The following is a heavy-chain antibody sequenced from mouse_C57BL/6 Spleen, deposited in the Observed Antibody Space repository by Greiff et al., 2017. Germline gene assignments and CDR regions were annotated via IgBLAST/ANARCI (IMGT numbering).Heavy chain of an antibody. V-gene: IGHV1-42*01. CDR3: ALYYYGSRDWYFDV. J-gene: IGHJ1*03. CDR2: INPSTGGT. CDR1: GYSFTGYY. Sequence: VQLQQSGPELVKPGASVKISCKASGYSFTGYYMNWVKQSPEKSLEWIGEINPSTGGTTYNQKFKAKATLTVDKSSSTAYMQLKSLTSEDSAVYYCALYYYGSRDWYFDVWGTGTTVTVSS. D-gene: IGHD1-1*01.